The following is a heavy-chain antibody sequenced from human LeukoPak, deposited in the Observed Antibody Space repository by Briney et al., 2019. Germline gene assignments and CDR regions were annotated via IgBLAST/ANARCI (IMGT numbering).Heavy chain of an antibody. Sequence: SETLSLTCAVYGGSFSGYYWSWIRQPPGKGLDWIGEINHSGSTNYNPSLKSRVTISVDTSKNQFYLKLSSVTAADTAVYYCARAGMLSIFGVVIDSFDYWGQGTLVTVSS. CDR2: INHSGST. CDR3: ARAGMLSIFGVVIDSFDY. D-gene: IGHD3-3*01. J-gene: IGHJ4*02. CDR1: GGSFSGYY. V-gene: IGHV4-34*01.